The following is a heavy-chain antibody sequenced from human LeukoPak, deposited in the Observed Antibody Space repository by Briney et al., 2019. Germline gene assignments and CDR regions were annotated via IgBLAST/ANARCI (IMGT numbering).Heavy chain of an antibody. V-gene: IGHV1-8*01. CDR3: ARGPRNDP. CDR1: GYPFSTWD. D-gene: IGHD1-14*01. Sequence: ASVKVSCKTSGYPFSTWDINWVRQAAGQGLEWLGWVHPDSGNTDYAQKFRGRVTMSRDTSTSTAYMELSGLGLDDTAVYLCARGPRNDPWGQGTLVTVSS. CDR2: VHPDSGNT. J-gene: IGHJ5*02.